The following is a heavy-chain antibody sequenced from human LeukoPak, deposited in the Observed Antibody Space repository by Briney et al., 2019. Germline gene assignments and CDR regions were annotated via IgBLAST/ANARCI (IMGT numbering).Heavy chain of an antibody. Sequence: GASVKVSCKASGGTFSSYAISWVRQAPGQGLEWMGGIIPIFGTANYAQKFQGRVTITADESTSTAYMELSSLRSEDTAVYYCARAYSSGWSHSYYFDYWGQGTLVTVSS. CDR3: ARAYSSGWSHSYYFDY. D-gene: IGHD6-19*01. CDR1: GGTFSSYA. V-gene: IGHV1-69*13. CDR2: IIPIFGTA. J-gene: IGHJ4*02.